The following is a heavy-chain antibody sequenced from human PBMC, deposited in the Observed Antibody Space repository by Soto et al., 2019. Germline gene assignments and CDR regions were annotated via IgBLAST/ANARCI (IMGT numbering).Heavy chain of an antibody. V-gene: IGHV1-18*01. CDR3: AREPNSNYYYYGMDV. J-gene: IGHJ6*02. CDR1: GYTFTSYG. D-gene: IGHD4-4*01. Sequence: QVQLVQSGAEVKKPGASVKVSCKASGYTFTSYGISWVRQAPGQGLEWMGWISAYNGNTNYAQKLQGRVTMTTDTATSTADMELRSRRSDDTAVYYCAREPNSNYYYYGMDVWGQGTTVTVSS. CDR2: ISAYNGNT.